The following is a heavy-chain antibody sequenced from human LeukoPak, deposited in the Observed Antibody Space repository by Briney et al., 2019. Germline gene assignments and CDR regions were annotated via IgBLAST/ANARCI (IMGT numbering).Heavy chain of an antibody. D-gene: IGHD3-3*01. CDR1: SVSITQTNHF. V-gene: IGHV4-39*01. Sequence: SETLSLTCTVSSVSITQTNHFWGWIRQPPGKGLEWIGNLYYDGTTYYNPSLKSRVSMSVDTSKNQFSLKLSSVTVADTAVYYCARHQGVVDLWGRGSLVTVSS. CDR3: ARHQGVVDL. CDR2: LYYDGTT. J-gene: IGHJ2*01.